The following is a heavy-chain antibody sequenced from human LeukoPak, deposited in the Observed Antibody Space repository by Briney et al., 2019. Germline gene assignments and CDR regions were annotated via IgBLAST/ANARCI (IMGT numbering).Heavy chain of an antibody. J-gene: IGHJ3*02. Sequence: GSLRLSCAASGFTFSSYEMNWVRQAPGKGLEWVSYISSSGGTIYYADSVKGRFTISRDNAKNSLYLQMNSLRAEDTAVYYCARVTWDTALLTGAFDIWGQGTMVTVAS. D-gene: IGHD5-18*01. V-gene: IGHV3-48*03. CDR2: ISSSGGTI. CDR1: GFTFSSYE. CDR3: ARVTWDTALLTGAFDI.